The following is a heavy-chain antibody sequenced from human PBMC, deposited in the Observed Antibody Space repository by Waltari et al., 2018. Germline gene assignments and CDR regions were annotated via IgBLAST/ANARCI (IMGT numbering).Heavy chain of an antibody. CDR1: GFTFSSYA. D-gene: IGHD3-10*01. CDR3: AKTLRGSGSYFEFDS. V-gene: IGHV3-23*01. Sequence: EVQLLESGGGLVQPGGSLRLSCAASGFTFSSYAMSWYRQAPGKGLQWVRAISATALTTYYAASVRGRVTMSRDNSKSALDLQMNSLRAEDSAVYYCAKTLRGSGSYFEFDSWGQGTLVAVSS. CDR2: ISATALTT. J-gene: IGHJ4*02.